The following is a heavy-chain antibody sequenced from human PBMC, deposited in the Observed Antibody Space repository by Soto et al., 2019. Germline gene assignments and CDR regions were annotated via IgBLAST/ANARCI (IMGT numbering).Heavy chain of an antibody. V-gene: IGHV4-30-4*01. CDR2: IYYNGNA. D-gene: IGHD5-18*01. CDR1: GGSINTNGYY. CDR3: AREGSAVYSYGLNWFDP. Sequence: SETLSLTCTVSGGSINTNGYYWNWIRQPPGKGLEWIGFIYYNGNAYYNPSLQSRVTISIDTSKNQFSVKLTSVTAADTAVYYCAREGSAVYSYGLNWFDPWGQGTLVTVSS. J-gene: IGHJ5*02.